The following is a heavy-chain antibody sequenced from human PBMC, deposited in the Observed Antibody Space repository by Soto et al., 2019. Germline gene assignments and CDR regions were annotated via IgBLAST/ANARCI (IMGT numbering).Heavy chain of an antibody. V-gene: IGHV3-48*01. J-gene: IGHJ4*02. CDR1: GFTFSSYS. Sequence: GGSLRLSCTASGFTFSSYSMNWIRQAPGKGQEWVSYISSSYSTIYYADSVKGRSTISRDNATNSLYLQMNSLRAEDTAMYYCARVHLGELSLDYWGQGTLVTVS. D-gene: IGHD3-16*02. CDR2: ISSSYSTI. CDR3: ARVHLGELSLDY.